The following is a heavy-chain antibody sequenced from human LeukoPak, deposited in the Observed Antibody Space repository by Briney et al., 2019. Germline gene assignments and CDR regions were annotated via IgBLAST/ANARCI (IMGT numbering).Heavy chain of an antibody. J-gene: IGHJ4*02. V-gene: IGHV1-46*01. Sequence: ASVKVSCKASGYTFTSYYMHWVRQAPGQGLEWMGIINPSGGSTSYAQKFQGRVTMTRDTSTSTVYMELSSLRSEDTAVYYCARDWGPDVFRYFDWFYYFDYWGQGTLVTVSS. D-gene: IGHD3-9*01. CDR2: INPSGGST. CDR3: ARDWGPDVFRYFDWFYYFDY. CDR1: GYTFTSYY.